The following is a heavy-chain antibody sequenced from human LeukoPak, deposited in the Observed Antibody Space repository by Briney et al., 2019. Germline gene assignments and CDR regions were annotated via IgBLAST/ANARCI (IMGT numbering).Heavy chain of an antibody. Sequence: PSETLSLTCTVSGGSISSYYWSWIRQPPGKGLEWIGYIYYSGSTNYNPSLKSRVTISVDTSKNQFSLKLSSVTAADTAVYYCARKDYATIDYWGQGTLVIVSS. V-gene: IGHV4-59*08. CDR3: ARKDYATIDY. CDR1: GGSISSYY. CDR2: IYYSGST. J-gene: IGHJ4*02. D-gene: IGHD4-17*01.